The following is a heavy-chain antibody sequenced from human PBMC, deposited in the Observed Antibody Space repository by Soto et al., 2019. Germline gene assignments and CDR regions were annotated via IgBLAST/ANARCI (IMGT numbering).Heavy chain of an antibody. J-gene: IGHJ4*02. Sequence: XESLKISCKGSGYSFTDYWIGWVRQTPGKGLEWIGIIYPGDSHTRYSPSFQGLVTISADKSVSTAYLQWSSLKASDTAIYYCARQVTSRYRFWIPPEEHGFDLWGQGTQGTYPQ. CDR2: IYPGDSHT. CDR3: ARQVTSRYRFWIPPEEHGFDL. CDR1: GYSFTDYW. D-gene: IGHD3-3*01. V-gene: IGHV5-51*01.